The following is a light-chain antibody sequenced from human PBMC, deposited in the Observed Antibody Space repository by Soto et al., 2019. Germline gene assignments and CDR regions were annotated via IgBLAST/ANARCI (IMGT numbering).Light chain of an antibody. V-gene: IGKV3-11*01. J-gene: IGKJ4*01. CDR1: QSVSSY. CDR2: DAS. CDR3: QQRSNWPTKLS. Sequence: EIVLTQSPATLSLSPGERATLSCRASQSVSSYLAWYQQKPGQAPRLLIYDASNRATGIPARFSGSGSGTDFTLTISSLEPEDFAVYYCQQRSNWPTKLSVGGGTKVEIK.